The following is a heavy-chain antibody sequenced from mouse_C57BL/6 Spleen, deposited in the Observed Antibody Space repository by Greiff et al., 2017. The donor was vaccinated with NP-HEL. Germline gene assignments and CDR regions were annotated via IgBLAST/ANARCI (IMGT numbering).Heavy chain of an antibody. V-gene: IGHV5-17*01. J-gene: IGHJ2*01. CDR3: ARDYGYFDY. D-gene: IGHD1-1*01. CDR2: ISSGSSTI. Sequence: EVKLVESGGGLVKPGGSLKLSCAASGFTFSDYGMHWVRQAPEKGLEWVAYISSGSSTIYYADTVKGRFTISRDNAKNTLFLHMTSLRSEDTAMYYCARDYGYFDYWGQGTTLTVSS. CDR1: GFTFSDYG.